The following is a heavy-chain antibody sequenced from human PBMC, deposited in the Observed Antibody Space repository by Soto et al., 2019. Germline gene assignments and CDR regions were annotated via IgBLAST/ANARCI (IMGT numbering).Heavy chain of an antibody. CDR1: GFSFSSYW. Sequence: EVQLEESGGGLVQPGGSLRLSCAASGFSFSSYWMSWVRQAPGKGPEWVAIVSSDGRDKTYADSVKGRFTISRDNAENSLFLQMNSLRADDTAVYYCARDGRYSDPFDYWGQGALVTVSS. CDR2: VSSDGRDK. CDR3: ARDGRYSDPFDY. V-gene: IGHV3-7*01. D-gene: IGHD4-17*01. J-gene: IGHJ4*02.